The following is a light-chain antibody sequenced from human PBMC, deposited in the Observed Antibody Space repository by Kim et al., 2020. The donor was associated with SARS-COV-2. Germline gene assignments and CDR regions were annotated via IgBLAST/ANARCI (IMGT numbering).Light chain of an antibody. J-gene: IGKJ5*01. V-gene: IGKV3D-11*01. CDR3: QQHSNSPWT. CDR1: RGVSSY. Sequence: SPGERAALLSCAARRGVSSYLAWYQQKPGQAPRLVIYAASSRATGIPARFSGSGSGTDFTLTISRLEPEDFAVYYCQQHSNSPWTFGQGTQLEIK. CDR2: AAS.